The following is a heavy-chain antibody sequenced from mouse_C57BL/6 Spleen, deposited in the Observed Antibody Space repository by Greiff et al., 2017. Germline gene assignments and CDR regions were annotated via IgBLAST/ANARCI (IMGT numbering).Heavy chain of an antibody. J-gene: IGHJ3*01. V-gene: IGHV5-17*01. Sequence: EVQRVESGGGLVKPGGSLKLSCAASGFTFSDYGMHWVRQAPEKGLEWVAYISSGSSTISYADTVKGRFPISRDNAKNTLFLQMTSLRSEDTAMYYCARNRDGGAWFAYWGQGTLVTVSA. CDR1: GFTFSDYG. CDR2: ISSGSSTI. CDR3: ARNRDGGAWFAY.